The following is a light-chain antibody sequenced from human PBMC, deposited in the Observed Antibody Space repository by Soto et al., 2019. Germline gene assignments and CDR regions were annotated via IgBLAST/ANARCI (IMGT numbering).Light chain of an antibody. V-gene: IGLV7-46*01. J-gene: IGLJ1*01. Sequence: QAVLTQESSLTVSPGGTVTLTCGSSTGAVTSGHYPYWFQQKPGQAPRTLVYDTTNRHSWTPARFSGSLLGGKAALTLSGAQPEDEAEYYCLLSYNGPYVFGTGTKVTVL. CDR1: TGAVTSGHY. CDR3: LLSYNGPYV. CDR2: DTT.